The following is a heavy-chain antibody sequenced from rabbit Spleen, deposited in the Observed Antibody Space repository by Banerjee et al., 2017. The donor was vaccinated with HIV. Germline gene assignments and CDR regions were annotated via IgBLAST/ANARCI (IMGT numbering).Heavy chain of an antibody. J-gene: IGHJ3*01. CDR3: ARAIVPWLGLTRLDL. V-gene: IGHV1S7*01. CDR1: GFTLSSYY. CDR2: IDPLFGIT. D-gene: IGHD4-1*01. Sequence: QLKESGGGLVQPGGSLKLSCKASGFTLSSYYMNWVRQAPGKGLEWIGYIDPLFGITYYANWVNGRFSISSDNAQSTVDLKMTSLTAADTATYFCARAIVPWLGLTRLDLWGPGTRSPS.